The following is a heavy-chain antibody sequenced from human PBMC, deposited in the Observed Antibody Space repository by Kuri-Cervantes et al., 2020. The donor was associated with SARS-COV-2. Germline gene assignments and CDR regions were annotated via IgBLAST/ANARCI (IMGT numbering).Heavy chain of an antibody. V-gene: IGHV3-7*01. Sequence: GESLKISCAASGFIFSNYWMTWVRQAPGKGLEWVANIKQDGSEEFYVDSVEGRFTISRDNAKKSLFLQMDSLRAEDTAVYYCANTLVHWCFDYWGQGTLVTVSS. CDR1: GFIFSNYW. J-gene: IGHJ4*02. D-gene: IGHD2-8*02. CDR2: IKQDGSEE. CDR3: ANTLVHWCFDY.